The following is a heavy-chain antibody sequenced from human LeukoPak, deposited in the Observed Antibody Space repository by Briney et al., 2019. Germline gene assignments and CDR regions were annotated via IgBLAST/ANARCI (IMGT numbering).Heavy chain of an antibody. D-gene: IGHD6-19*01. J-gene: IGHJ4*02. CDR1: GFTFSSYA. V-gene: IGHV3-23*01. CDR3: AKDGNIAVAGNFDY. Sequence: PGGSLRLSCAASGFTFSSYAMSWVRQAPGKGLEWVSAISGSGGSTYYADSVKGRFTISRDNSKNTLYLQMSSLRAEDTAVYYCAKDGNIAVAGNFDYWGQGTLVTVSS. CDR2: ISGSGGST.